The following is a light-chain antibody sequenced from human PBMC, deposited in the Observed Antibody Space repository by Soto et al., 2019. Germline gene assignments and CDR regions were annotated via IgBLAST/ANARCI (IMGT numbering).Light chain of an antibody. Sequence: EIVMTQSPATLSVSPGERATLSCRASQSISTELAWYQQKPGQPPRLLIYSASTRATGVPARFTGSGSGSEFTLTXSGLQXEDFAVYYCQQGHNWPLTFGQGTRLEI. CDR2: SAS. CDR3: QQGHNWPLT. CDR1: QSISTE. V-gene: IGKV3-15*01. J-gene: IGKJ2*01.